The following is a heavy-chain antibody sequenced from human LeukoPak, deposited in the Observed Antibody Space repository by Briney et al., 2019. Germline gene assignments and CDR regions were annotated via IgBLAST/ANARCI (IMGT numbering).Heavy chain of an antibody. D-gene: IGHD4/OR15-4a*01. J-gene: IGHJ4*02. CDR3: ARTRCATCPPNFDY. V-gene: IGHV3-48*03. CDR2: ISGSGGST. CDR1: GFTFSSYE. Sequence: GGSLRLSCAASGFTFSSYEMNWVRQAPGKGLEWVSAISGSGGSTYYADSVKGRFTISRDNAKNSLYLQMNSLRAEDTAVYYCARTRCATCPPNFDYWGQGTLVTVSA.